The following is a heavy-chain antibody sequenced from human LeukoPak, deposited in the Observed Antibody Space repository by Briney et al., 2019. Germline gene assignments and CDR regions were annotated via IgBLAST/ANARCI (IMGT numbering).Heavy chain of an antibody. J-gene: IGHJ5*02. CDR2: INHSGST. CDR3: ARRLPTRASKKNWFDP. Sequence: SETLSLTCAVYGGSFSGYYWSWIRQPPGKGLEWIGEINHSGSTNYNPSLKSRVTISVDTSKNQFSLKLSSVTAADTAVYDCARRLPTRASKKNWFDPWGQGTLVTVSS. CDR1: GGSFSGYY. V-gene: IGHV4-34*01. D-gene: IGHD5-12*01.